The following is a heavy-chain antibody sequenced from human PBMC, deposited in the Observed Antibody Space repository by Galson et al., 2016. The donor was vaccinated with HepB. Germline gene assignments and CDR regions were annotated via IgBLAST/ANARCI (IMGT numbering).Heavy chain of an antibody. J-gene: IGHJ6*03. CDR3: ARTRGTFYYDSSRNYYGYYYSYMDV. V-gene: IGHV6-1*01. Sequence: CAISGDSVSSSSAAWIWIRQSPSRGLEWLGRTYYRSKWSNDYAASVKSRISINPDTNKNQFSLQLNSVTPEDTAVYYCARTRGTFYYDSSRNYYGYYYSYMDVWGKGTTVTVSS. CDR1: GDSVSSSSAA. CDR2: TYYRSKWSN. D-gene: IGHD3-22*01.